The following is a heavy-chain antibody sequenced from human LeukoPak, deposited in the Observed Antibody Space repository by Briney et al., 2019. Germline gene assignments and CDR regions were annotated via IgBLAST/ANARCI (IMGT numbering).Heavy chain of an antibody. D-gene: IGHD3-3*01. V-gene: IGHV1-58*01. CDR3: AAAYYNFWSGSCDWFDP. CDR1: GFTFTSSA. Sequence: SVKVSCKASGFTFTSSAVQWVRQARGQRLEWIGWIVVGSGDTNYAQKFQERVTITRDMSTGTAYMELSSLRSEDTAVYYCAAAYYNFWSGSCDWFDPWGQGTLVTVSS. J-gene: IGHJ5*02. CDR2: IVVGSGDT.